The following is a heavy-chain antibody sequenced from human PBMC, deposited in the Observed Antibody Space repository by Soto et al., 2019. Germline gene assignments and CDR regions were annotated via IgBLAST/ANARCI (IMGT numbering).Heavy chain of an antibody. J-gene: IGHJ3*01. CDR1: GFTFSSYA. CDR2: ISYDGSNK. D-gene: IGHD3-22*01. V-gene: IGHV3-30-3*01. CDR3: XXXXXXDSSGYYHXXXXXXX. Sequence: QVQLVESGGGVVQPGRSLRLSCAASGFTFSSYAMHWVRQAPGKGLEWVAVISYDGSNKYYADSVKGRFTISRDNSKNTLYLQMNSLRAEDTAVYXXXXXXXXDSSGYYHXXXXXXXWGQ.